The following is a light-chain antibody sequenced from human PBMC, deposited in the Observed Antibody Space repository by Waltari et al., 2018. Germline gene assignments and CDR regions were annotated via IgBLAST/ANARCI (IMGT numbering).Light chain of an antibody. Sequence: SYELTQPPSVSVSPGQTARITCSGDALPKKYGYWYQRKSGQAPVLVIYEDSKRPSGIPGRFSGSKSGTSASLAISGLQSEDEADYYCAAWDDSLNGYVFGTGTKVTVL. CDR1: ALPKKY. V-gene: IGLV3-10*01. CDR2: EDS. CDR3: AAWDDSLNGYV. J-gene: IGLJ1*01.